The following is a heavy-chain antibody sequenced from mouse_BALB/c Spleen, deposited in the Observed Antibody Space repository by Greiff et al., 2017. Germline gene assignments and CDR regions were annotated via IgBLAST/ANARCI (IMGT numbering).Heavy chain of an antibody. V-gene: IGHV5-6-5*01. D-gene: IGHD2-3*01. CDR1: GFTFSSYA. Sequence: DVKLVESGGGLVKPGGSLKLSCAASGFTFSSYAMSWVRQTPEKRLEWVASISSGGSTYYPDSVKGRFTISRDNARNILYLQMSSLRSEDTAMYYCARGHYDGYPYAMDYWGQGTSVTVSS. J-gene: IGHJ4*01. CDR2: ISSGGST. CDR3: ARGHYDGYPYAMDY.